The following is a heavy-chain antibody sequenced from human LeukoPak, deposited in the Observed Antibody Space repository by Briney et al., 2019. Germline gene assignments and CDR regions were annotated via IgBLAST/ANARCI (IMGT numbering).Heavy chain of an antibody. V-gene: IGHV3-30*18. CDR2: ISYDGSNK. J-gene: IGHJ4*02. Sequence: GGSLRLSCAASGFTFSSYVLHWVRQAPGKGLEGVAVISYDGSNKYYADSVKGRFTISRDNSKNTLYLQMNSLRAEDTAVYYCAKDQIQLWLGSVDYWGQGTLVTVSS. CDR1: GFTFSSYV. D-gene: IGHD5-18*01. CDR3: AKDQIQLWLGSVDY.